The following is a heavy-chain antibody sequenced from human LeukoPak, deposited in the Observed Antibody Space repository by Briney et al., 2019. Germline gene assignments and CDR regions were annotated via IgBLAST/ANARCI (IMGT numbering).Heavy chain of an antibody. CDR1: GLPLSIYA. V-gene: IGHV3-23*01. CDR3: AKEEGIVVVPASFDY. D-gene: IGHD2-2*01. Sequence: GGSLRLFCAPSGLPLSIYAMSWVRHAPGKGREWVSAICGSCGSTYYADSVKGRFTISRHNYKNTLYLQMNSLRAEDTAVYYCAKEEGIVVVPASFDYWGQGTLVTVSS. J-gene: IGHJ4*02. CDR2: ICGSCGST.